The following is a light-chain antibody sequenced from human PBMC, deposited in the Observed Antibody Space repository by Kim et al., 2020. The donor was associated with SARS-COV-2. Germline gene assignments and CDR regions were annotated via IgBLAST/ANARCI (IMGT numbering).Light chain of an antibody. J-gene: IGKJ1*01. V-gene: IGKV3-15*01. CDR1: QSVSGS. CDR3: QQYENWPPWT. CDR2: GAS. Sequence: SPGERATLSCRASQSVSGSLAWYQQKPGQAPRLLIYGASTRATGIPARFSGSGSGTEFTLTISSLQSEDFAVYYCQQYENWPPWTFGQGTKVDIK.